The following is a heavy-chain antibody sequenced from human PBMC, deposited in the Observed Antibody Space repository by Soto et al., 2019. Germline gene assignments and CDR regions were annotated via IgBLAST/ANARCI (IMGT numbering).Heavy chain of an antibody. V-gene: IGHV3-15*07. CDR3: TTDSYITSIIVRFDY. CDR1: GFTFSNAW. CDR2: VKSKNDGGTT. Sequence: GGSLRLSCAASGFTFSNAWINWVRQAPGKGLEWVGRVKSKNDGGTTDFAAPVKGRFAISRDDSKNMVYLEMNSLQTEDTAIYYCTTDSYITSIIVRFDYWGHGTLDNVSS. J-gene: IGHJ4*01. D-gene: IGHD2-21*01.